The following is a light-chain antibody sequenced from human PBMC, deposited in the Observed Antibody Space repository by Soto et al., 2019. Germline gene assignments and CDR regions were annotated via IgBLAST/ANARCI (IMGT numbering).Light chain of an antibody. V-gene: IGLV2-14*01. J-gene: IGLJ1*01. CDR3: CSYAGATTYV. CDR2: EVR. CDR1: SSDIGDYDY. Sequence: QSALTQPASVSGSPGQSITISCTGTSSDIGDYDYVSWYQQRPGRAPKLMIYEVRYRPSGVSNRFSGSKSGNTASLTISGLQAEDEADYYCCSYAGATTYVFGTGTKLTVL.